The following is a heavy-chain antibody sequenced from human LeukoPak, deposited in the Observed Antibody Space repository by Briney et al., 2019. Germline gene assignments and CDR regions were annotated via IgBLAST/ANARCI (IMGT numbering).Heavy chain of an antibody. CDR2: ISSSSSYI. CDR1: GFTFSSYS. CDR3: ASYYDSSGYYWVDY. J-gene: IGHJ4*02. Sequence: GGSLRLSCAASGFTFSSYSMNWVRQAPGKGLEWVSSISSSSSYIYYADSVKGRFTTSRDNAKNSLYLQMNRLRAEDTAVYYCASYYDSSGYYWVDYWGQGTLVTVSS. V-gene: IGHV3-21*01. D-gene: IGHD3-22*01.